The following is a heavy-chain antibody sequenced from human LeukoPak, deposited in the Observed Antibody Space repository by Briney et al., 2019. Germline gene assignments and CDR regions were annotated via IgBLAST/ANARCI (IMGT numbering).Heavy chain of an antibody. D-gene: IGHD2-15*01. J-gene: IGHJ5*02. V-gene: IGHV3-48*03. CDR2: ISISGTTI. Sequence: GGSLRLSCAASGFTFSDYEMNWVRQAPGKGLEWLSHISISGTTIHYADSVKGRFTISRDNAKNSLYLQMNSLRAEDTAVYYCARDQNDCSGGSCYNWFDPWGQGTLVTVSS. CDR3: ARDQNDCSGGSCYNWFDP. CDR1: GFTFSDYE.